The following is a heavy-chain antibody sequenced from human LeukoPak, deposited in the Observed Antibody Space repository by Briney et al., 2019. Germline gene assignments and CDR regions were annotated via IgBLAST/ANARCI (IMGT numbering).Heavy chain of an antibody. Sequence: GRSLRLSCAASGXTFSAYGMHWVRQAPGKGLEWVAVISHGGDTIYYADSVKGRFTISRDNSKNTLYLQMSSLRTEDTAVYYCAKKSPGTFYATPDYWGQGTLVTVSS. D-gene: IGHD2-2*01. CDR3: AKKSPGTFYATPDY. V-gene: IGHV3-30*18. CDR2: ISHGGDTI. CDR1: GXTFSAYG. J-gene: IGHJ4*02.